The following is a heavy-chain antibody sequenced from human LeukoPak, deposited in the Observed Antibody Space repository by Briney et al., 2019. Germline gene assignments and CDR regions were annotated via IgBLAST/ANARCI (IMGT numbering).Heavy chain of an antibody. CDR2: ISSSSSYI. Sequence: GGSPRLSCAASGFTFSSYSMNWVRQAPGKGLEWVSSISSSSSYICYADSVKGRFTISRDNAKNSLYLQMNSLRAEDTAVYYCARGGTRELDYWGQGTLVTVSP. CDR3: ARGGTRELDY. J-gene: IGHJ4*02. CDR1: GFTFSSYS. V-gene: IGHV3-21*01.